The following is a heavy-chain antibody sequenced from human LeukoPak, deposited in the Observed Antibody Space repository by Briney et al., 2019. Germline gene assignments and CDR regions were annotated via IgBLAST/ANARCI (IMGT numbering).Heavy chain of an antibody. CDR3: ARFGTEYSSSSRFDP. V-gene: IGHV5-51*01. Sequence: GESLKISRKGSGYSFTSYWIGWVRQMPGKGLEWMGIIYPGDSDTRYSPSFQGQVTISADKSISTAYLQWSSLKASDTAMYYCARFGTEYSSSSRFDPWGQGTLVTVSS. CDR1: GYSFTSYW. J-gene: IGHJ5*02. CDR2: IYPGDSDT. D-gene: IGHD6-6*01.